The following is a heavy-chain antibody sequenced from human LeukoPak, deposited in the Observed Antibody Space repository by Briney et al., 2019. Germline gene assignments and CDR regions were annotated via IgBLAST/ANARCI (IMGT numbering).Heavy chain of an antibody. V-gene: IGHV3-7*01. D-gene: IGHD6-19*01. Sequence: GGSLRLSCVASGFSFSTYSFYWLRKAPGKGLEGVANINQDGSDKCYVDSVKGRFIISRDNAKNSLYLQMNSLRAEDTAVYYCARDVPRSGWALDSWGQGTLVTVSS. CDR1: GFSFSTYS. CDR3: ARDVPRSGWALDS. CDR2: INQDGSDK. J-gene: IGHJ4*02.